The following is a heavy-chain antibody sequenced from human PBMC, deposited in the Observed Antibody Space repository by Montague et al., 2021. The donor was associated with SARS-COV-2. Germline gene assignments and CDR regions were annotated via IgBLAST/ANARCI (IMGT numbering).Heavy chain of an antibody. Sequence: SETLSLTCTVSGGSTSSYYWSWIRQSPGKGLQWIGYIYYSGSTNYNPSLKSRVTISLDTSRNQFSLKLSSVTAADTAVYYCARGFDYWGQGALVTVSS. CDR2: IYYSGST. J-gene: IGHJ4*02. CDR3: ARGFDY. V-gene: IGHV4-59*01. CDR1: GGSTSSYY.